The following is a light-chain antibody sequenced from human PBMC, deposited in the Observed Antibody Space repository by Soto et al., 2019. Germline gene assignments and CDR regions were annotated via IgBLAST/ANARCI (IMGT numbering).Light chain of an antibody. CDR1: QTISTW. J-gene: IGKJ1*01. V-gene: IGKV1-5*03. CDR2: KAS. CDR3: QQYNSYWT. Sequence: DIQMAQSAATLSASVGDRVTITCRASQTISTWLAWYQQKPGRAPQLLIYKASSLESGVPSRFSGSGYGTEFTLTISSLKPDDFATYYCQQYNSYWTFGQGTKVDIK.